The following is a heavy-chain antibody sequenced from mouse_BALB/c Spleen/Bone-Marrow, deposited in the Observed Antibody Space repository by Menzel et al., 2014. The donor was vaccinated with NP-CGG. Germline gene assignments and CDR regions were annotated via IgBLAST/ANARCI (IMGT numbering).Heavy chain of an antibody. Sequence: GSELVRPGASVKLSCKASGYTFTSYWMHWVKQRPGQGLEWIGNIYPGSGSTNYDEKFKTKATLTVDTSSSTAYMQLSSLTSEDSAVYYCTRSPITTVVAETTDYWGQGTSVTVSS. CDR3: TRSPITTVVAETTDY. V-gene: IGHV1S22*01. J-gene: IGHJ4*01. CDR1: GYTFTSYW. CDR2: IYPGSGST. D-gene: IGHD1-1*01.